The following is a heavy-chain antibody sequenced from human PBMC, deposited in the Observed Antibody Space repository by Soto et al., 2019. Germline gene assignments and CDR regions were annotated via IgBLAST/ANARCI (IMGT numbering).Heavy chain of an antibody. CDR1: GDSISRRNW. D-gene: IGHD2-21*02. V-gene: IGHV4-4*02. CDR3: ARATAVAAAIVYGLEV. Sequence: SDTLSLTCAVSGDSISRRNWWSWVRQSPGQGLEWIGEIHHSGSTNYNLSLKSRVTISIDKSKNHFSLSLTSVTAADTAVYYCARATAVAAAIVYGLEVWGQGTALTVS. J-gene: IGHJ6*02. CDR2: IHHSGST.